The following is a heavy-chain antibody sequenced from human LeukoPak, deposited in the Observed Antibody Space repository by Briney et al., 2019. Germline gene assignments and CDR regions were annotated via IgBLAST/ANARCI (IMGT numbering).Heavy chain of an antibody. Sequence: SETLPLTCTVSGGSISSGGYYWSWIRQHPGKGLEWIGYIYYSGSTYYNPSLKSRVTISVDTSKNQFSLKLSSVTAADTAVYYCARERDGYKIFDYWGQGTLVTVSS. CDR2: IYYSGST. CDR3: ARERDGYKIFDY. J-gene: IGHJ4*02. D-gene: IGHD5-24*01. V-gene: IGHV4-31*03. CDR1: GGSISSGGYY.